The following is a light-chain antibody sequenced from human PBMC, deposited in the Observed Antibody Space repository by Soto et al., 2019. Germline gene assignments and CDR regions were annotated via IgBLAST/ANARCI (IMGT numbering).Light chain of an antibody. CDR1: SSDVGNYNY. V-gene: IGLV2-14*01. CDR2: DVS. CDR3: SSYTSTRTLEI. J-gene: IGLJ2*01. Sequence: QSVLTQPASVSGSPGQSITISCTGTSSDVGNYNYVSWYQQRPGKAPKLVIYDVSNRPSGISNRFSGSKSGNTASLTISGLQADDEADYYCSSYTSTRTLEIFGGGTKLTVL.